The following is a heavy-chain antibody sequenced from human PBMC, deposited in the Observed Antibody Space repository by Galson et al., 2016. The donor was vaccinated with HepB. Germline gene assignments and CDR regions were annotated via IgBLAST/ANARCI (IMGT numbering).Heavy chain of an antibody. J-gene: IGHJ4*02. V-gene: IGHV3-23*01. Sequence: LRLSCAASGFTFSSYAMSWVRQAPGKGMEWVSAISGSGDTAFYTDSVKGRFTISRDNSEYTLYLQMNSLRAGDTALYYCAKGVNQQHPYYFDSWGQGILVTVSS. CDR3: AKGVNQQHPYYFDS. CDR2: ISGSGDTA. D-gene: IGHD1-14*01. CDR1: GFTFSSYA.